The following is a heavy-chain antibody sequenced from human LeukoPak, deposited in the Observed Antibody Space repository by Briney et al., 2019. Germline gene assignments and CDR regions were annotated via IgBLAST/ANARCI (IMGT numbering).Heavy chain of an antibody. V-gene: IGHV4-59*08. D-gene: IGHD3-10*01. CDR3: ARRVFGSGRQDY. J-gene: IGHJ4*02. CDR2: IYYSGST. Sequence: SETLSLTCTVSGGSISSYYWSWIRQPPGKGLEWIGYIYYSGSTNYNPSLKSRVTISVDTSKNQFSLKLNSLTAADTAVYYCARRVFGSGRQDYWGQGTLVTVSS. CDR1: GGSISSYY.